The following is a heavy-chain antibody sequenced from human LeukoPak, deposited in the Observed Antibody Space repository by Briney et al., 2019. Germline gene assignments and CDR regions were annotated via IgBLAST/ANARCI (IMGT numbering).Heavy chain of an antibody. V-gene: IGHV3-30-3*01. Sequence: PGGSLRLSCAASGFTVSSKDMSWVRQAPGKGLEWVAVISYDGSNKYYADSVKGRFTISRDNSKNTLYLQMNSLRAEDTAVYYCARAEKDYSNYYYYYGMDVWGQGTTVTVSS. D-gene: IGHD4-4*01. J-gene: IGHJ6*02. CDR3: ARAEKDYSNYYYYYGMDV. CDR1: GFTVSSKD. CDR2: ISYDGSNK.